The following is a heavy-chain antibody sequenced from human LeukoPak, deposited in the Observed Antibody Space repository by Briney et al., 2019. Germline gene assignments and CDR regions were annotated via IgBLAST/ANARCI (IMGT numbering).Heavy chain of an antibody. D-gene: IGHD6-13*01. J-gene: IGHJ4*02. CDR1: GFTFSNCA. CDR3: AKELSAGTGGGWEDYFDY. CDR2: VSGSGDST. V-gene: IGHV3-23*01. Sequence: GGSLRLSCAASGFTFSNCAMSWVRQAPGKGLEWVSGVSGSGDSTYYADSVKGRFTISRDNSKSTLYLQMNSLRAEDTAVYYCAKELSAGTGGGWEDYFDYWGQGTLVTVSA.